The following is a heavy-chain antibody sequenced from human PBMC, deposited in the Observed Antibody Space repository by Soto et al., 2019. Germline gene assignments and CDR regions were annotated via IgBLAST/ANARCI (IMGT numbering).Heavy chain of an antibody. CDR3: AKVGYSSGWYFDY. J-gene: IGHJ4*02. V-gene: IGHV3-43*01. D-gene: IGHD6-19*01. CDR1: GFTFDDYT. CDR2: ISWDGGST. Sequence: PGGSLRLCCAACGFTFDDYTMHWVRQAPGKGLEWVSLISWDGGSTYYADSVKGRFTISRDNSKNSLYLQMNSLRTEDTALYYCAKVGYSSGWYFDYWGQGTLVTVSS.